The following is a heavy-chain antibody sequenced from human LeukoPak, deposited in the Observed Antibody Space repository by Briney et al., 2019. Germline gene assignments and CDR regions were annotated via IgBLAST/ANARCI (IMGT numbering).Heavy chain of an antibody. CDR1: GFTFSSYW. CDR3: ARSNYDSTTFYYHLDL. Sequence: GGSLRLSCAASGFTFSSYWMHWVRQAPGKGPVWVSRVDVHGQGTAYADSVKGRFTISRDNAKNTLSLQMNSLSAEYAAVYYCARSNYDSTTFYYHLDLWGQGTLVTVSS. J-gene: IGHJ5*02. D-gene: IGHD2/OR15-2a*01. V-gene: IGHV3-74*01. CDR2: VDVHGQGT.